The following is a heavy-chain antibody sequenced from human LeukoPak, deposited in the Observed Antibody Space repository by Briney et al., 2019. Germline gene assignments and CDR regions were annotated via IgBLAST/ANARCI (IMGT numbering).Heavy chain of an antibody. V-gene: IGHV3-21*01. D-gene: IGHD6-19*01. CDR2: ISSSSSSI. CDR1: GFTFSTYS. CDR3: ARAYSSGWYSDY. Sequence: GSLRLSCTASGFTFSTYSMKWVRQAPGKGLEWVSSISSSSSSIYYADSVKGRFTISRDNAKNSLYLQMNGLRAEDTAVYYCARAYSSGWYSDYWGQGTLVTVSS. J-gene: IGHJ4*02.